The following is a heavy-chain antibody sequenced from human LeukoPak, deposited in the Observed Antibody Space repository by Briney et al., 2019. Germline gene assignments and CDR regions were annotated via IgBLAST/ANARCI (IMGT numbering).Heavy chain of an antibody. CDR1: GGSISPLY. V-gene: IGHV4-59*01. D-gene: IGHD6-6*01. CDR3: ARGLGISSSNMDV. CDR2: IYYTENT. J-gene: IGHJ6*03. Sequence: PSETLSLTCSVSGGSISPLYWNWIRQPPGKGLEWIGYIYYTENTNYNPSLKSRVTISLDTSRNQFSLRLSSVTAADTAVYFCARGLGISSSNMDVWAKGTTVTVSS.